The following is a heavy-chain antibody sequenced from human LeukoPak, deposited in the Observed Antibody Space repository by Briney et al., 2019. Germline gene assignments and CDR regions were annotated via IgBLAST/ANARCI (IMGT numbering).Heavy chain of an antibody. D-gene: IGHD6-19*01. CDR3: AKDRSAYSSGWSKGGFDY. V-gene: IGHV3-33*03. CDR2: IWYDGSNK. J-gene: IGHJ4*02. Sequence: GGSLRLSCAASGLTFSNYGMHWVRQAPGKGLEWVAVIWYDGSNKYYADSVKGRFTISRDNAKNSLYLQMNSLRAEDSALYYCAKDRSAYSSGWSKGGFDYWGQGTLVTVSS. CDR1: GLTFSNYG.